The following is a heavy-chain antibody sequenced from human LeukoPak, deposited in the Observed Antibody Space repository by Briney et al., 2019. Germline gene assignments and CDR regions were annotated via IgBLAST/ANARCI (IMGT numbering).Heavy chain of an antibody. Sequence: SETLSLTCTVSGGSISSYYWNWIRQSPGKGLEWIGYTYYSGSTNYNPSLKSRVGISVDTSKNQFSLKLRSVTAADTAVYYCARHSVPAAMTVHFDYWGQGTLVTVSS. J-gene: IGHJ4*02. CDR1: GGSISSYY. CDR2: TYYSGST. V-gene: IGHV4-59*01. CDR3: ARHSVPAAMTVHFDY. D-gene: IGHD2-2*01.